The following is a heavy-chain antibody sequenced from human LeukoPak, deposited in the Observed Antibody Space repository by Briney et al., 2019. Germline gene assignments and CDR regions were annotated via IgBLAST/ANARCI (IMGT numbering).Heavy chain of an antibody. J-gene: IGHJ6*03. D-gene: IGHD3-3*01. V-gene: IGHV1-2*02. CDR2: INPNSGGT. Sequence: GASVKVSCKASGYTFTGYYMHWVRQAPGQGLEWMGWINPNSGGTNYAQKFQGRVTMTRDTSISTAYMELSRLRSDDTAAYYCARDGVWSGYSHYYMDVWGKGTTVTVSS. CDR1: GYTFTGYY. CDR3: ARDGVWSGYSHYYMDV.